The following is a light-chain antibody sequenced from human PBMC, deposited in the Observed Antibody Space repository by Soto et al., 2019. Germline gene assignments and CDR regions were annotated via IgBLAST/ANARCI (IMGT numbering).Light chain of an antibody. CDR1: SSNIGNNY. CDR3: GTWDSSLSAGGDV. Sequence: QSVLTQPPSVSAAPGQKVTISCSGSSSNIGNNYVSWYQRLPGTAPKLLIYDYNKRPSGIPDRFSGSKSGRSATLGITGLQTGDEADYYCGTWDSSLSAGGDVFGTGTKVTVL. CDR2: DYN. V-gene: IGLV1-51*01. J-gene: IGLJ1*01.